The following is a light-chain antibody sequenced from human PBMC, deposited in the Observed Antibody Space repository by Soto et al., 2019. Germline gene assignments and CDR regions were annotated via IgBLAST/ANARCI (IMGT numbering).Light chain of an antibody. CDR1: SSDVGGYNF. Sequence: QSALTQPAAVSGSPGQSITISCTGSSSDVGGYNFVSWYQQHPGKAPKLMIYDVSDRPSGVSNRFSGSKSGNTASLTISGLQAEDEADYYCSSFTDSSALRVVFGGGTKLTVL. V-gene: IGLV2-14*03. J-gene: IGLJ2*01. CDR3: SSFTDSSALRVV. CDR2: DVS.